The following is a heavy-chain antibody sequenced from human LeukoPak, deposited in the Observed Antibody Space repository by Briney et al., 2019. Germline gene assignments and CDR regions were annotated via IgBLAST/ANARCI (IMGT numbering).Heavy chain of an antibody. Sequence: PGRSLRLSCAASRFTFSNYGMHWVRQAPGKGLEWVAVVWYDGSKKYSADSVKGRITISRDDSKNTLYLQMNSLRAEDTAVYYCARGVGYYDSSGTIDYWGQGTLVTVSS. J-gene: IGHJ4*02. CDR3: ARGVGYYDSSGTIDY. V-gene: IGHV3-33*01. CDR2: VWYDGSKK. CDR1: RFTFSNYG. D-gene: IGHD3-22*01.